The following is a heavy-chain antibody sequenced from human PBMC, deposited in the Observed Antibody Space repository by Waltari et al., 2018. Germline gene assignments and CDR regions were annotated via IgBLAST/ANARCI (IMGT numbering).Heavy chain of an antibody. D-gene: IGHD3-10*01. CDR2: MYTSGST. CDR3: ATDVSGSQFYPAAFDI. V-gene: IGHV4-4*09. Sequence: QVQLQESGPALVKPSETLSLTCSISGGSITSYYWAWIRPCPQNGLEWIGHMYTSGSTNNNPTLKSRVTISGDTSKNQISLKLSSVTAADTALYYCATDVSGSQFYPAAFDIWGQGAMVTVS. J-gene: IGHJ3*02. CDR1: GGSITSYY.